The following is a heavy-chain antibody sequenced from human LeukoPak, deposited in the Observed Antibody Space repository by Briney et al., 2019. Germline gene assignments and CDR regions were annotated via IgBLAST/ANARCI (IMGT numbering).Heavy chain of an antibody. CDR2: ISGSGGST. Sequence: GGSLRLSCAASGFTFSSYAMSWVRQAPGKGLEWVSAISGSGGSTYYADPVKGRFTISRDNSKNTLSLQMNSLRAEDTAVYYCAKGLRFSEWFFDYWGQGTLVTVSS. CDR3: AKGLRFSEWFFDY. D-gene: IGHD3-3*01. CDR1: GFTFSSYA. J-gene: IGHJ4*02. V-gene: IGHV3-23*01.